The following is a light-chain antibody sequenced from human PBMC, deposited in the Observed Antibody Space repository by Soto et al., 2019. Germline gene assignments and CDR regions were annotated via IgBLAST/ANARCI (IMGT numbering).Light chain of an antibody. Sequence: QSVLTQPPAVSGAPGQRVTISCTGSSXXIGAGYDVHWYQQLPGTAPKLLIYGNSNRPSGVPDRFSGSKSGTSASLAITGXXXXXXXXXXCQSYDSSLSGWVFGGGTKLTVL. CDR2: GNS. J-gene: IGLJ3*02. V-gene: IGLV1-40*01. CDR3: QSYDSSLSGWV. CDR1: SXXIGAGYD.